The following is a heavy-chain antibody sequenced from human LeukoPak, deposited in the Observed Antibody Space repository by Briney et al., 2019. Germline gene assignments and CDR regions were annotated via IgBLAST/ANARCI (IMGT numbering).Heavy chain of an antibody. J-gene: IGHJ4*02. V-gene: IGHV3-30*02. CDR3: AKGIAAAGRVY. D-gene: IGHD6-13*01. CDR2: IRYDGSNK. Sequence: GGSLRLSCAASGFTVSSYGMHWVRQAPGKGLEWVAFIRYDGSNKYYADSVKGRFTISRDNSKNTLYLQMNSLRAEDTAVYYCAKGIAAAGRVYWGQGTLVTVSS. CDR1: GFTVSSYG.